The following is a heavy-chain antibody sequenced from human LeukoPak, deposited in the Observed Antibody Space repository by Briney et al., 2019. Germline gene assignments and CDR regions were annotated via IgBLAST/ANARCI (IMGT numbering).Heavy chain of an antibody. J-gene: IGHJ6*03. CDR3: ARGSSINYYMDV. Sequence: PSETLSLTCAVYGGSFSGYYWSWIRQPPGKGLEWIGYIYYSGSTYYNPSLKSRVTISVDTSKNQFSLKLSSVTAADTAVYYCARGSSINYYMDVWGKGTTVTVSS. CDR2: IYYSGST. D-gene: IGHD2-2*01. V-gene: IGHV4-34*09. CDR1: GGSFSGYY.